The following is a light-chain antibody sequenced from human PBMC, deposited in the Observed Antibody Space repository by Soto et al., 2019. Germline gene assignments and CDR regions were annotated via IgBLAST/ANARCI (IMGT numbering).Light chain of an antibody. CDR2: GAS. CDR3: QQYNTWPPSLT. V-gene: IGKV3D-15*01. J-gene: IGKJ4*01. CDR1: QSVSSN. Sequence: EIVMTQSPATLSVSPGERATLSCRASQSVSSNLAWYQQKPGQAPSLLIYGASIRATGIPARFSGSGSGTEFTLTISSLQSEDFAVYYCQQYNTWPPSLTFGGGTQVEIK.